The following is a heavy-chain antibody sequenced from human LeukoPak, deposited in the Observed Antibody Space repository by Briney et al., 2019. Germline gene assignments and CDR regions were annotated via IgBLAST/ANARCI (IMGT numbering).Heavy chain of an antibody. CDR3: ARDNGSSWYLDY. V-gene: IGHV4-31*03. J-gene: IGHJ4*02. CDR2: IYSSRST. D-gene: IGHD6-13*01. Sequence: PSHTLSLTCTVSGVSISSGGYYWSWIRQHPGKGLGWIGYIYSSRSTYSNPSLKSRVTISVDTSKNQFSLKLSSVTAADTAVYYCARDNGSSWYLDYWGQGTLVT. CDR1: GVSISSGGYY.